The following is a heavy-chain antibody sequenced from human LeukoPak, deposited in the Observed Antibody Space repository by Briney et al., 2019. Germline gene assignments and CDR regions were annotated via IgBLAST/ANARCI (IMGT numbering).Heavy chain of an antibody. Sequence: GRSLRLSCAASGFTFSSYAMHWVRQAPGKGLEYVSAISSNGGSTYYANSVKGRFTISRDNSKNTLYLQMGSLRAEDMAVYYCARDAHAFDIWGQGTMVTVSS. J-gene: IGHJ3*02. CDR2: ISSNGGST. CDR1: GFTFSSYA. V-gene: IGHV3-64*01. CDR3: ARDAHAFDI.